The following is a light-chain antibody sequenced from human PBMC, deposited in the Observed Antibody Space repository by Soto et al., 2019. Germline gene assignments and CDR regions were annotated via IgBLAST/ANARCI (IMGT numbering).Light chain of an antibody. CDR3: QQYGTSPLT. J-gene: IGKJ4*01. CDR2: DAS. CDR1: QSISSW. Sequence: DIQMTQSPSTMSASVGDRVTITCRASQSISSWLAWYQQKPGKAPKLLISDASNRATGIPDRFSGSGSGPEFTLTISRLEPEDFAMYYCQQYGTSPLTFCGGTKVDIK. V-gene: IGKV1-5*01.